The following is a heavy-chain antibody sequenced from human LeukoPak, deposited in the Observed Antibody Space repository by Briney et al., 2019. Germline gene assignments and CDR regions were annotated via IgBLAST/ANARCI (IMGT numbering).Heavy chain of an antibody. CDR3: ARGTGYCSSTSCRYYYYGMDV. CDR1: GFTFSSYS. Sequence: GGSLRLSCAASGFTFSSYSMNWVRQAPGKGLEWVSSISSSSSYIYYADSVKGRFTISRDNAKNSLYLQMNSLRAEDTAVYYCARGTGYCSSTSCRYYYYGMDVWGQGTTVTVSS. V-gene: IGHV3-21*01. CDR2: ISSSSSYI. J-gene: IGHJ6*02. D-gene: IGHD2-2*03.